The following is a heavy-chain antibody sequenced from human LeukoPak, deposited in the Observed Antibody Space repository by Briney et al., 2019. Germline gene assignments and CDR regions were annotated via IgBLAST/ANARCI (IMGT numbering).Heavy chain of an antibody. Sequence: SVKVSCKASGVTFSSYAISWVRQAPGQGLEWMGGIIPIFGTANYAQKFQGRVTITADESTSTAYMELSSLRSEDTAAYYCARDTLPYYYDSSGYSWGQGTLVTVSS. CDR1: GVTFSSYA. CDR2: IIPIFGTA. CDR3: ARDTLPYYYDSSGYS. V-gene: IGHV1-69*13. J-gene: IGHJ4*02. D-gene: IGHD3-22*01.